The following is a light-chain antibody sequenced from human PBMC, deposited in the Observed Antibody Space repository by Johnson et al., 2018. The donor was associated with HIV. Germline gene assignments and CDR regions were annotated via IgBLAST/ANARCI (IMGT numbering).Light chain of an antibody. Sequence: QPVLTQPPSLSAAPGQRVSISCSGNSSNIENYFVSWYQQLPGAAPRLLIYEANKRPSGIPDRFSGSKSGASATLRITGLQTGDEADYYCGVWDASLSPHYVFGTGTTVIVL. J-gene: IGLJ1*01. V-gene: IGLV1-51*02. CDR3: GVWDASLSPHYV. CDR2: EAN. CDR1: SSNIENYF.